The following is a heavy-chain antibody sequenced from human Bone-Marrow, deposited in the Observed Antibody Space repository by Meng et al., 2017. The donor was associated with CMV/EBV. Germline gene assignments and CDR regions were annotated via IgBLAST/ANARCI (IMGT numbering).Heavy chain of an antibody. Sequence: GGSLRLSCAASGFTVSSNYMTWVRQAPGKGLEWVSLIYSGGSTYYADSVRGRFTISRDNSKNTVYLQMNSLRADDTAVYYCARVAWGYFDYWGQGTLVTVSS. CDR3: ARVAWGYFDY. J-gene: IGHJ4*02. V-gene: IGHV3-53*01. D-gene: IGHD7-27*01. CDR1: GFTVSSNY. CDR2: IYSGGST.